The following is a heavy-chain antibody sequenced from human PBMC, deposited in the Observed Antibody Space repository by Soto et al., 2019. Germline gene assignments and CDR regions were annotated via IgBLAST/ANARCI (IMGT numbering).Heavy chain of an antibody. V-gene: IGHV3-30*18. D-gene: IGHD3-3*01. Sequence: QVQLVESGGGVVQPGRSLRLSCAASGFTFSSYGMHWVRQAPGKGLEWVAVISYDGSNKYYADSVKGRFTISRDNSKNTRYLQMNSLRAEDTAVYYCANTHTLEWLLPIDYWGQGTLVTVSS. J-gene: IGHJ4*02. CDR3: ANTHTLEWLLPIDY. CDR1: GFTFSSYG. CDR2: ISYDGSNK.